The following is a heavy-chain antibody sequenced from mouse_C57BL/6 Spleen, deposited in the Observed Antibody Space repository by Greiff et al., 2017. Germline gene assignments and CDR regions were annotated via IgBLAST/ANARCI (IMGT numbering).Heavy chain of an antibody. CDR2: INPNYGTT. Sequence: EVQLQQYGPELVKPGASVKISCKASGYSFTDYNMNWVKQSNGKSLEWIGVINPNYGTTSYNQKFKGKATLTVDQSSSTAYMKLNSLTSEDSAVYYCARVSNYISTARYYAMDYWGQGTSVTVSS. V-gene: IGHV1-39*01. J-gene: IGHJ4*01. CDR1: GYSFTDYN. D-gene: IGHD2-5*01. CDR3: ARVSNYISTARYYAMDY.